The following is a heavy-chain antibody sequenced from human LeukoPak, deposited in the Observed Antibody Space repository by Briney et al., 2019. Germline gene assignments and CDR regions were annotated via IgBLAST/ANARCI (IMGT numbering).Heavy chain of an antibody. V-gene: IGHV1-8*03. CDR3: ARAGRPEGGWTPSFDY. Sequence: RASVKVSCKASGYTFTSYDINWVRQATGQGLEWMGWMNPNSGNTGYAQKFQGRVTITRNTSISTAYMELSSLRSEDTAVYYCARAGRPEGGWTPSFDYWGQGTLVTVSS. CDR1: GYTFTSYD. D-gene: IGHD6-19*01. CDR2: MNPNSGNT. J-gene: IGHJ4*02.